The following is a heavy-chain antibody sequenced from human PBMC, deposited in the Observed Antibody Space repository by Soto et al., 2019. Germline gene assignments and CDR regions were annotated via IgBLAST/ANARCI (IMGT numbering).Heavy chain of an antibody. CDR2: IWYDGSNK. CDR1: GFTFSSYG. D-gene: IGHD2-15*01. CDR3: ARGVASLDY. V-gene: IGHV3-33*01. J-gene: IGHJ4*02. Sequence: QVQLVESGGGVVQPGRSLRLSCAASGFTFSSYGMHWVRQAPGKGLEWVAVIWYDGSNKYYADSVKGRFTISRDNSKKTLYLQMNSLRAEDTAVYYCARGVASLDYWGQGTLVTVSS.